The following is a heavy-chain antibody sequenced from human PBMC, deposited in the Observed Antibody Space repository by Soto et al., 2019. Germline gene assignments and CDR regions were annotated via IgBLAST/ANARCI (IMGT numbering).Heavy chain of an antibody. J-gene: IGHJ5*02. CDR2: ISYSGSP. D-gene: IGHD4-4*01. V-gene: IGHV4-59*12. CDR3: VRDYSNYSWSDP. Sequence: NPSETLSLTCTVSGGSIRSYYWSWIRQPPGKGLEWIAYISYSGSPKYNPSLKGRVTLSLDTSNNQFSLKLRSVTAADTAVYYCVRDYSNYSWSDPWGQGTLVTVSS. CDR1: GGSIRSYY.